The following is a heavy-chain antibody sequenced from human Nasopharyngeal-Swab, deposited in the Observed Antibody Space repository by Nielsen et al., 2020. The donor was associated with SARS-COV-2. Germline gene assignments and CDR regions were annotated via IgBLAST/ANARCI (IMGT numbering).Heavy chain of an antibody. CDR1: GFTFSSYG. Sequence: GGSLRLSCAASGFTFSSYGMHWVRQAPGKGLEWVAVISYDGSNKYYADSVKGRFTIPRDNSKNTLYLQMNSLRAEDTAVYYCAKDASGAVAAIDYWGQGTLVTVSS. CDR2: ISYDGSNK. D-gene: IGHD6-19*01. CDR3: AKDASGAVAAIDY. J-gene: IGHJ4*02. V-gene: IGHV3-30*18.